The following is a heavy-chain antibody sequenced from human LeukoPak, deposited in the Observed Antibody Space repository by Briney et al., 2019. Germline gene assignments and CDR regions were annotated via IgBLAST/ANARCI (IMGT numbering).Heavy chain of an antibody. CDR1: GFTFSSYA. CDR3: ARFQWGATDAFDI. J-gene: IGHJ3*02. V-gene: IGHV3-23*01. Sequence: GGSLRLSCAASGFTFSSYAMSWVRQAPGKGLEWVSAISGSGGSTYYADSVKGRFTLSRDNSKNTLYLQMNSLRGEDTAVYYCARFQWGATDAFDIWGQGTMVTVSS. D-gene: IGHD1-26*01. CDR2: ISGSGGST.